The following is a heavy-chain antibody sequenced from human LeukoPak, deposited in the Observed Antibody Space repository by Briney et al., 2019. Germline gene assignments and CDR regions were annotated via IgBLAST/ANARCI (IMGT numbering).Heavy chain of an antibody. CDR1: GGSISSYY. CDR3: ARDSRDGYVDY. Sequence: SETLSLTCTVSGGSISSYYWSWIRQPPGQGLEWFGYIYYSGSTNYNPSLKSRVTISVDTSKNQFSLKLSSVTAADTAVYYCARDSRDGYVDYWGQGTLVTVSS. J-gene: IGHJ4*02. V-gene: IGHV4-59*01. D-gene: IGHD5-24*01. CDR2: IYYSGST.